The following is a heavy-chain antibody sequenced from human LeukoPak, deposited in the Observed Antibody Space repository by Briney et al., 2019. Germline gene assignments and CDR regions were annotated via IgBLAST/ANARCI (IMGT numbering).Heavy chain of an antibody. J-gene: IGHJ4*02. CDR2: IYYSGST. CDR3: ARGSYDGFDY. Sequence: PSETLSLTCTVSGGSISSGGYYWSWIRQHPGKGLEWIGCIYYSGSTYYNPSLKSRVTISVDTSKNQFSLKLSSVTAADTAVYYCARGSYDGFDYWGQGTLVTVSS. CDR1: GGSISSGGYY. V-gene: IGHV4-31*03. D-gene: IGHD5-12*01.